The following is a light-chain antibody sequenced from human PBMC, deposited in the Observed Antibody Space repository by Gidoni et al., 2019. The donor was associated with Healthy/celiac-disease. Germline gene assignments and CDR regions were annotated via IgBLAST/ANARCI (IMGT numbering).Light chain of an antibody. CDR1: QSVSST. V-gene: IGKV3-15*01. J-gene: IGKJ2*01. CDR3: QQYNNWPYT. CDR2: GAS. Sequence: EIVMTQSPATLSVSPGERATLSCRASQSVSSTLAWYQQKPGQAPRLLIYGASTRATGIPARFSGSGSGTEFTLTISSLQSEDFAVYYCQQYNNWPYTFXXXTKLEIK.